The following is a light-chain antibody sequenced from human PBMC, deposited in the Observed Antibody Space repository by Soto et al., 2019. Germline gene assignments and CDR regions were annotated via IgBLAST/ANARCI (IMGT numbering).Light chain of an antibody. V-gene: IGKV3-20*01. J-gene: IGKJ5*01. CDR1: QTVIRNY. Sequence: VMTQSPLSLPVTLGQPASISCRSSQTVIRNYLAWHQQKPGQTPRLLVYGASSRATGIPDRFSGSGSGTDFTLTISRLEPEDFAVYYCQQHGTSPITFGQGTRLQIK. CDR3: QQHGTSPIT. CDR2: GAS.